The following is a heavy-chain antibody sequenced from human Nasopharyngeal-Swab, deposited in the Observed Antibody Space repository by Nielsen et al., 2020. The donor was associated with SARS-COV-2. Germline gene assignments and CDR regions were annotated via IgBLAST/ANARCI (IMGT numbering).Heavy chain of an antibody. D-gene: IGHD4-17*01. CDR3: ASGAYGDYGSYYYYYGMDV. CDR1: GGSISSGDYY. CDR2: IYYSGRT. J-gene: IGHJ6*02. V-gene: IGHV4-30-4*01. Sequence: LRLSCTVSGGSISSGDYYWCWIRQPPGKGLEWIGYIYYSGRTYYNPSLKSRFTISVDTSKNQFSLKLSSVTAADTAVYYCASGAYGDYGSYYYYYGMDVWGQGTTVTVSS.